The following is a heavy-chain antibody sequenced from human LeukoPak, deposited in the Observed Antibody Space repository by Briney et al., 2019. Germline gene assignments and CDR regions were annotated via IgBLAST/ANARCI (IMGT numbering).Heavy chain of an antibody. Sequence: GGSLRLSCAASGFTFSSYGMHWVRQAPGKGLEWVAVVSSDGGNKYYADSVRGRFTISRDNSKNTLYLQMNRLRAEDTAVYYCAKERGSSSWWFDYWGQGTLVTVSS. D-gene: IGHD6-13*01. CDR2: VSSDGGNK. CDR1: GFTFSSYG. J-gene: IGHJ4*02. CDR3: AKERGSSSWWFDY. V-gene: IGHV3-30*18.